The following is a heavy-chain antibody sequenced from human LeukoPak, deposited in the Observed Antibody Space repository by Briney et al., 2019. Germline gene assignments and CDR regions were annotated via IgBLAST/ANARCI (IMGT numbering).Heavy chain of an antibody. Sequence: PGGSLRLSCAASGFTFSSYAMSWVRQAPGKGLEWVSAISGSGGSTYYADSVKGRFTISRDNAKNSLYLQMNSLRAEDTAVYYCARDFGGIAAAVTAFDIWGQGTMVTVSS. J-gene: IGHJ3*02. V-gene: IGHV3-23*01. CDR2: ISGSGGST. D-gene: IGHD6-13*01. CDR3: ARDFGGIAAAVTAFDI. CDR1: GFTFSSYA.